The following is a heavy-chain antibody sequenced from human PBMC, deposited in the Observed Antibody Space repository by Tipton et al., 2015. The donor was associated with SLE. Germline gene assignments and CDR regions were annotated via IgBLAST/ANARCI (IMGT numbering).Heavy chain of an antibody. CDR1: GDSISTDNYY. J-gene: IGHJ1*01. CDR3: ARSYFSSEVYLHN. Sequence: TLSLTCTVSGDSISTDNYYWGWTRQPAGKALEWIGHIYFSGQTNFNPSLRSRVTISLETSTNRFSLQLSSVTAADTAIYYCARSYFSSEVYLHNWGQGTLVTVSS. V-gene: IGHV4-61*09. D-gene: IGHD3-10*01. CDR2: IYFSGQT.